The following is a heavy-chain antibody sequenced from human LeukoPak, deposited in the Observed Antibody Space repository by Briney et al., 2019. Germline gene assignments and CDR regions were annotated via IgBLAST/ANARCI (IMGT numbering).Heavy chain of an antibody. Sequence: SETLSLTCAVYGGSFSGYYWSWIRQPPGKGLEWIGEINHSGSTNYNPSLKSRVTISVDTSKNQFSLKLSSVTAADTAVYYRARGDYYGSGSFDYWGQGTLVTVSS. V-gene: IGHV4-34*01. CDR2: INHSGST. D-gene: IGHD3-10*01. CDR3: ARGDYYGSGSFDY. J-gene: IGHJ4*02. CDR1: GGSFSGYY.